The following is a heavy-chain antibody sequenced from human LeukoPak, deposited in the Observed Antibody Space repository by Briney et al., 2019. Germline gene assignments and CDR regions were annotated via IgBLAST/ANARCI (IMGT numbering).Heavy chain of an antibody. Sequence: SETLSLTCTVSGDSMSSYHWSWLRQPPGKGLEWIGYVIYSGRTNYNPSLKSRVIISVDKSKNQFSLKVNSVTAADTAVYYCATHRVVASAGWSDPWGQGTLVTVSS. V-gene: IGHV4-59*08. CDR2: VIYSGRT. J-gene: IGHJ5*02. CDR1: GDSMSSYH. D-gene: IGHD2-2*01. CDR3: ATHRVVASAGWSDP.